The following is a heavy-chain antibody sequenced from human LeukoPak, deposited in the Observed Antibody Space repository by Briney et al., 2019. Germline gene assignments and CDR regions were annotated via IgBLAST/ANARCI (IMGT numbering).Heavy chain of an antibody. J-gene: IGHJ5*02. CDR2: INHSGST. CDR1: GGSFSGYY. Sequence: SETLSLTCAVYGGSFSGYYWSWIRQPPGKGLEWIGEINHSGSTNYNSSLKSRVTISVDTSKNQFSLKLSSVTAADTAVYYCARRSSRRYYDILTGPNWFDPWGQGTLVTVSS. V-gene: IGHV4-34*01. D-gene: IGHD3-9*01. CDR3: ARRSSRRYYDILTGPNWFDP.